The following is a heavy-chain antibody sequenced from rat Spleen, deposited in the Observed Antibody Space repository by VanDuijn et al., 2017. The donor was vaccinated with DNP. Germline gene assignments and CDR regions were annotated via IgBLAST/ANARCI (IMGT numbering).Heavy chain of an antibody. D-gene: IGHD1-11*01. CDR2: ISYDGGSI. J-gene: IGHJ2*01. V-gene: IGHV5-20*01. CDR3: ATAGAWYFDY. CDR1: GFTFSDSY. Sequence: EVQLVESGGCLVQRGRSLTLSCAASGFTFSDSYMAWVRQAPTKVLEWVASISYDGGSIYYRDSVKGRLTITRDNAKSSLYLQMDSLRSEETATYYCATAGAWYFDYWGQGVMVTVSS.